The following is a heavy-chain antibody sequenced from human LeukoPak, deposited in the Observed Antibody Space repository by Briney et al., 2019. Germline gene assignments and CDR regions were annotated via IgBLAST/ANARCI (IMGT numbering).Heavy chain of an antibody. CDR3: ARYSGTYYVY. Sequence: SETLSLTCTVSGGSISSYYWSWIRQPPGKGLEWIGYIYYSGSSNYNPSLKSRVTISVDTSKNQFSLKLSSVTAADTAVYFCARYSGTYYVYWGQGTLVTVSS. D-gene: IGHD1-26*01. CDR1: GGSISSYY. CDR2: IYYSGSS. J-gene: IGHJ4*02. V-gene: IGHV4-59*01.